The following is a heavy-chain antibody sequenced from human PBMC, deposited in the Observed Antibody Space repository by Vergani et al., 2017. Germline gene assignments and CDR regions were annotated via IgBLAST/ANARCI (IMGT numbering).Heavy chain of an antibody. Sequence: QVQLVESGGGVVQPGRSLRLSCAASGFTFSSYAMHWVRQAPGKGLEWVAVISYDGSNKYYADSVKGRFTISRDNSKNTLYLQMNSLRAEDTAVYYCALPPGAFEIWGQGTMVTVSS. CDR1: GFTFSSYA. J-gene: IGHJ3*02. CDR2: ISYDGSNK. V-gene: IGHV3-30-3*01. CDR3: ALPPGAFEI.